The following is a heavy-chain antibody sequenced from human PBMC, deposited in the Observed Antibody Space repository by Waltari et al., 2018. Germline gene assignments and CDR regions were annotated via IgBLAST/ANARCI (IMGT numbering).Heavy chain of an antibody. D-gene: IGHD3-22*01. V-gene: IGHV3-23*01. CDR3: ARPADYYDSSGYYQNWFDP. Sequence: EVQLLESGGGLVQPGGSLRLSCAASGFTFSSYAMSWVRQAPGKGLEWVSAISGSGGSTYYADSVKGRFTISRDNSKNTLYLQMNSLRAEDTAVYYCARPADYYDSSGYYQNWFDPWGQGTLVTVSS. J-gene: IGHJ5*02. CDR1: GFTFSSYA. CDR2: ISGSGGST.